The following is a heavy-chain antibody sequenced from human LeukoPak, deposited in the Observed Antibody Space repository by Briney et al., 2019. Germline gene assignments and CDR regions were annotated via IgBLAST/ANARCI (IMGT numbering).Heavy chain of an antibody. CDR3: ARLDYGSGSYPYFDY. V-gene: IGHV4-39*07. Sequence: SETLSLTCTVSGGSISSSSYYWGWIRQPPGKGLEWIGSIYYSGSTYYNPSLKSRVTISVDTSKNQFSLKLSSVTAADTAVYYCARLDYGSGSYPYFDYWGQGTLVTVSS. CDR2: IYYSGST. D-gene: IGHD3-10*01. J-gene: IGHJ4*02. CDR1: GGSISSSSYY.